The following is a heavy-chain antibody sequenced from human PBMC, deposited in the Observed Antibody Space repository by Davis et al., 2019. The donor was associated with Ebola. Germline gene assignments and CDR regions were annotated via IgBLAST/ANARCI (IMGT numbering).Heavy chain of an antibody. Sequence: PGGSLRLSCKGTGYISDNYWIGWVRQMPGKGPEWVGIIYPGDSTTRYSPSSQGQVTISVDKSVTTAYLQWSSLKASDSAIYFCARQFSSSGNYWGQGTLVTVSS. CDR1: GYISDNYW. J-gene: IGHJ4*02. CDR3: ARQFSSSGNY. V-gene: IGHV5-51*01. CDR2: IYPGDSTT. D-gene: IGHD6-6*01.